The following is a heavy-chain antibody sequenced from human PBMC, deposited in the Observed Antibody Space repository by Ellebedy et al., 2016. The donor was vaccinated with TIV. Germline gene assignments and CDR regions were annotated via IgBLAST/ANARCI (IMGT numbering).Heavy chain of an antibody. CDR3: ARTRVVGKKYWFNP. CDR1: GFSLNTSGIR. D-gene: IGHD4-23*01. CDR2: IDWDDDK. J-gene: IGHJ5*02. Sequence: SGPTLVKPTQTLTLTCDFSGFSLNTSGIRMSWIRQPPGKAPEWLARIDWDDDKFYTTSLEHRLTISKDTSKSQVVLTMTNVDPRDTATYYCARTRVVGKKYWFNPWGQGLLVTVSS. V-gene: IGHV2-70*04.